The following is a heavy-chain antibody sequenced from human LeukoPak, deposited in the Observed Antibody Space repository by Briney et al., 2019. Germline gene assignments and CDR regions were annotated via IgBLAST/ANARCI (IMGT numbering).Heavy chain of an antibody. CDR3: ARDYGDYGRFY. CDR2: INGNGGST. J-gene: IGHJ4*02. V-gene: IGHV3-23*01. Sequence: GGSLRLSCAASGFTFSSYAMSWVRQIPGKGLEWVSGINGNGGSTNYADSVKGRFTISRDNSKNTLYLQMNSLRAEDTAVYYCARDYGDYGRFYWGQGTLVTVSS. D-gene: IGHD4-17*01. CDR1: GFTFSSYA.